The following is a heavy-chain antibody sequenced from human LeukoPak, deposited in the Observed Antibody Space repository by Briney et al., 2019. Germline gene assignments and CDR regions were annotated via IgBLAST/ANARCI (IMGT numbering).Heavy chain of an antibody. D-gene: IGHD3-3*01. CDR2: IYYSGST. J-gene: IGHJ4*02. CDR3: ARGGTISLI. CDR1: GGSISSYY. Sequence: SETLSLTCTVSGGSISSYYWSWIRQPPGKGLEWIGYIYYSGSTNYNPSLKSRVTISVDTSKNQFSLKLSSVTAADTAVYYCARGGTISLIWGQGTLFTVSS. V-gene: IGHV4-59*01.